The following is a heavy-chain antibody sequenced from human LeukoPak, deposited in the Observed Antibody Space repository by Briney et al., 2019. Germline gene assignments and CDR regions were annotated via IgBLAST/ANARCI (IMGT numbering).Heavy chain of an antibody. CDR3: ARDGTALDY. D-gene: IGHD1-1*01. J-gene: IGHJ4*02. Sequence: GGSLRLSCAASGFTFSSYAMHWVRQAPGKGVEGVAVISYDGSNKYYADSVKGRFTISRDNSKNTLYLQMNSLRAEDTAVYYCARDGTALDYWGQGTLVTVSS. V-gene: IGHV3-30-3*01. CDR1: GFTFSSYA. CDR2: ISYDGSNK.